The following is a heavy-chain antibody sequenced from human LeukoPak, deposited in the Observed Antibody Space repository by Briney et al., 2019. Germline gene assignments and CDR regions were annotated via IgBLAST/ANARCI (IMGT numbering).Heavy chain of an antibody. D-gene: IGHD6-25*01. CDR1: GFSFSAYG. CDR2: IWYDGSSK. J-gene: IGHJ4*02. V-gene: IGHV3-33*01. CDR3: ARSQSSGLIDY. Sequence: GGSLRLSCAASGFSFSAYGVHWVRQAPGKGLEWVAVIWYDGSSKDYADSVKGRFTLSRDNSKNTLYLQMNSLTVEDTAVYYCARSQSSGLIDYWGQGTLVTVSS.